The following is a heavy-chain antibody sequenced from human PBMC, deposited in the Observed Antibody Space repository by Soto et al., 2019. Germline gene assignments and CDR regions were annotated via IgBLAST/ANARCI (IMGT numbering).Heavy chain of an antibody. J-gene: IGHJ1*01. V-gene: IGHV5-51*01. CDR3: ARTSYYYDSTAGRFER. Sequence: ESLKISCKGSGYSFTSYWIGWVRQMPGKGLEWMGIIYPGDSDTRYSPSFQGQVTISADKSISTAYLQWSSLKASDTAMYYCARTSYYYDSTAGRFERWGQGTLVIVSS. D-gene: IGHD3-22*01. CDR1: GYSFTSYW. CDR2: IYPGDSDT.